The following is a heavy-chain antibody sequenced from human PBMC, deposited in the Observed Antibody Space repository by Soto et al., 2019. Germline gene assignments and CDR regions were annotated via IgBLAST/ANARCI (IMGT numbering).Heavy chain of an antibody. CDR3: LRFRGSHYTTIDY. Sequence: PSETLSLTCTVSGGSISSSSYYWGWTRQPPGKGLEWIGSIYYSGSTYYNPSLKSRVTISVDTSKNQFSLKLSSVTAADTAVYYCLRFRGSHYTTIDYWGRGTLVTVSA. V-gene: IGHV4-39*01. CDR2: IYYSGST. CDR1: GGSISSSSYY. D-gene: IGHD1-26*01. J-gene: IGHJ4*02.